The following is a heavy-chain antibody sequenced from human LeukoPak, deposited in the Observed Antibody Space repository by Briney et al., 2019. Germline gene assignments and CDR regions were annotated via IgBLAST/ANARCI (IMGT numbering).Heavy chain of an antibody. CDR2: ISSSSSYI. Sequence: PGGSLRLSCAASGFTFSSYSMNWVRQAPGKGLEWVSSISSSSSYICYADSVKGRFTISRDNTKNSLYLQLNSLRADDTAIYYCARDTKDYWGQGTLVTVSS. D-gene: IGHD2-8*01. CDR3: ARDTKDY. CDR1: GFTFSSYS. V-gene: IGHV3-21*01. J-gene: IGHJ4*02.